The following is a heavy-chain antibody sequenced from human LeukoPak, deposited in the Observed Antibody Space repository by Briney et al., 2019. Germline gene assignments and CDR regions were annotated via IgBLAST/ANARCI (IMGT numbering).Heavy chain of an antibody. CDR2: IYHSGST. CDR1: GGSVSSSNW. V-gene: IGHV4-4*02. Sequence: PSETLSLTCAVSGGSVSSSNWWSWVRQPPGKGLEWIGEIYHSGSTNYNPSLKSRVTISVDKSKNQFSLKLSSVTAADTAVYYCARDLFDWLSHFDYWGQGTLVTVSS. D-gene: IGHD3-9*01. J-gene: IGHJ4*02. CDR3: ARDLFDWLSHFDY.